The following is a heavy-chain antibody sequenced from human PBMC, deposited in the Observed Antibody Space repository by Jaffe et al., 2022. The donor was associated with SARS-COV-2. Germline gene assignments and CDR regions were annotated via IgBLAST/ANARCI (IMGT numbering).Heavy chain of an antibody. CDR2: MSPDGSIR. V-gene: IGHV3-30*04. CDR3: ARQGDTYKWFFDY. D-gene: IGHD3-22*01. CDR1: GFTFSTYT. J-gene: IGHJ4*01. Sequence: QVLLVESGGGVVQPGTSLRLSCAAAGFTFSTYTIHWVRQAPGKGLEWLAVMSPDGSIRYFADSVKGRFTISRDNSKNTQHLQMNSLRAEDTAVYHCARQGDTYKWFFDYWGHGTLVTVSS.